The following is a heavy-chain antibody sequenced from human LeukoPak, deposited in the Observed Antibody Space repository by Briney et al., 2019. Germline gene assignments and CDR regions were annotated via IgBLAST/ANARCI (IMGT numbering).Heavy chain of an antibody. CDR3: AKHYSDNWYCFDY. V-gene: IGHV3-23*01. Sequence: GGSLRLSCTASGFTFSSYTMSWVRQAPGKGLEWVSAIGGSGVTKYYADSVNGRFSISRENSKHKLYLQMNSLRAEDAAVYFFAKHYSDNWYCFDYWGQGTLVTVSS. J-gene: IGHJ4*02. CDR1: GFTFSSYT. CDR2: IGGSGVTK. D-gene: IGHD5-24*01.